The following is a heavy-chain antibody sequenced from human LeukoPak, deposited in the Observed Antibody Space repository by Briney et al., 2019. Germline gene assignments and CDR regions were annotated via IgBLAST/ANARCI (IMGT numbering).Heavy chain of an antibody. V-gene: IGHV3-30*02. CDR2: IRYDGSNK. J-gene: IGHJ4*02. CDR1: GFTFSSYG. Sequence: GGSLRLSCAASGFTFSSYGMHWVRQAPGKGLEWVTFIRYDGSNKYYADSVKGRFTISRDNSKNTLYLQMNSLRPEDTAVYYCARESFAARWDWGQGTLVTVSS. CDR3: ARESFAARWD. D-gene: IGHD6-6*01.